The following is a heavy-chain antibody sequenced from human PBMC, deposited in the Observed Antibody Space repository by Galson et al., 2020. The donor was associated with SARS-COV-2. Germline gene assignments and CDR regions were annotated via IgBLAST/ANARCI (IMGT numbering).Heavy chain of an antibody. CDR3: ARSTEYYDSSGYYPPSWFDP. D-gene: IGHD3-22*01. CDR1: GGSIISDTYY. Sequence: ASETLSLTCSVSGGSIISDTYYWGWIRQPPGKGLEWIGPLYYTGSTYYNPSLKSRVTLSVDTSKNHFSLRLTSVTAADTAVYYCARSTEYYDSSGYYPPSWFDPWGQGTPVTVSS. J-gene: IGHJ5*02. V-gene: IGHV4-39*07. CDR2: LYYTGST.